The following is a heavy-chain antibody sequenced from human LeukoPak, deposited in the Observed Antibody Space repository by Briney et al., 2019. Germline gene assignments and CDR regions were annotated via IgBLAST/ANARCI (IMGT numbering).Heavy chain of an antibody. D-gene: IGHD3-22*01. V-gene: IGHV1-46*01. CDR3: ARDLGYYDSSGYYYKVATF. J-gene: IGHJ4*02. CDR1: GYTFPSYY. CDR2: INPSGGST. Sequence: GASVKVSCKASGYTFPSYYMHWVRQAPGQGLEWMGIINPSGGSTSYAQKFQGRVTMTRDMSTSTVYMELSSLRSEDTAVYYCARDLGYYDSSGYYYKVATFWGQGTLVTVSS.